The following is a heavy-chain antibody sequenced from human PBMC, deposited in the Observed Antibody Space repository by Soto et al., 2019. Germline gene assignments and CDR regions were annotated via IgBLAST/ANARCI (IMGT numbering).Heavy chain of an antibody. V-gene: IGHV4-59*01. CDR1: GGSISSYY. Sequence: SETLSLTCTVSGGSISSYYWSWIRQPPGKGLEWIGYIYYSGSTNYNPSLKSRVTISVDTSKNQFSLKLRSVTAADTAMYYCARQDSSGYGFDYWGQGTLVTVSS. CDR2: IYYSGST. D-gene: IGHD3-22*01. CDR3: ARQDSSGYGFDY. J-gene: IGHJ4*02.